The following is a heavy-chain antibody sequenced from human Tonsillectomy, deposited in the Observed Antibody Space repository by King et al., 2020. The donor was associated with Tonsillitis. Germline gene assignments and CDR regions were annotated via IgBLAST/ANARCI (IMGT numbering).Heavy chain of an antibody. CDR3: ARDVVGTYYYGSGSYSGAFDI. V-gene: IGHV7-4-1*02. Sequence: QLVQSGSELKKPGASVKVSCKASGYTFTSYATNWVRQAPGQGLEWMGWINTNTGNPTYAQGFTGRFVFSLDTSVSTAYLQISSLKAEDTAVYYCARDVVGTYYYGSGSYSGAFDIWGQGTMVTVSS. CDR1: GYTFTSYA. CDR2: INTNTGNP. D-gene: IGHD3-10*01. J-gene: IGHJ3*02.